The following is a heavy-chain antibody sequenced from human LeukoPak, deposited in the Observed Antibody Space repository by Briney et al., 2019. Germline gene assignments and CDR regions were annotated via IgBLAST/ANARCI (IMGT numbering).Heavy chain of an antibody. D-gene: IGHD3-3*01. CDR3: ATLYYDFWSGYYFPFDY. J-gene: IGHJ4*02. V-gene: IGHV3-23*01. CDR1: GFTFSTYA. CDR2: ISGSGGST. Sequence: GGSLRLSCAASGFTFSTYAMNWVRQAPGKGLEWVSAISGSGGSTYYADSVKGRFSISRDDSKNTLYLQMNSLRAEDTAVYYCATLYYDFWSGYYFPFDYWGRGTLVTVSS.